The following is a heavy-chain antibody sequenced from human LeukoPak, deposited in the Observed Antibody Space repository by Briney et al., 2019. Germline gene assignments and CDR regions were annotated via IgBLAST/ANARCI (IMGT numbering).Heavy chain of an antibody. CDR2: LTGSGGNT. V-gene: IGHV3-23*01. CDR1: GLTVSSNY. CDR3: AKSRVGYDY. Sequence: GGSLRLSCAASGLTVSSNYMSWVRQAPGKGLEWVSTLTGSGGNTYYADSVKGRFTISRDNSKNTLYLQMNSLRAEDTAVYYCAKSRVGYDYWGQGTLVTVSS. D-gene: IGHD1-26*01. J-gene: IGHJ4*02.